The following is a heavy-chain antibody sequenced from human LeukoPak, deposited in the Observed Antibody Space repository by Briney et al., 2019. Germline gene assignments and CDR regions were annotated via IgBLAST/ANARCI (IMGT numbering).Heavy chain of an antibody. V-gene: IGHV3-23*01. J-gene: IGHJ4*02. CDR2: ISGSGGST. CDR1: GFTFSSYA. Sequence: PGGSLRLSRAASGFTFSSYAMSWVRQAPGKGLEWVSAISGSGGSTYYADSVKGRFTISRDNSKNTLYLQMNSLRAEDTAVYYCAKNIFRIVGATAFDYWGQGTLVTVSS. D-gene: IGHD1-26*01. CDR3: AKNIFRIVGATAFDY.